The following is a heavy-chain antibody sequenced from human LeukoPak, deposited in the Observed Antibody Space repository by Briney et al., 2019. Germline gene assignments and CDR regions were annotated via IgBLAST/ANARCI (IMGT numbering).Heavy chain of an antibody. CDR3: ARDLLGSGYLY. Sequence: GGSLRLFCAPSGFTFSSYSMNWVRHAPGKWLEWVSSISSSSSYIYYADSVKGRFTISRDNAKNSLYLQMNSLRAEDTAVYYCARDLLGSGYLYWGQGTLVTVSS. V-gene: IGHV3-21*01. D-gene: IGHD3-22*01. J-gene: IGHJ4*02. CDR2: ISSSSSYI. CDR1: GFTFSSYS.